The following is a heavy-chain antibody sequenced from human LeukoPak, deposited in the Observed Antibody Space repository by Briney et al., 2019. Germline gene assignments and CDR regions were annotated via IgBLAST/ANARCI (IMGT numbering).Heavy chain of an antibody. CDR1: GFTFSSYW. D-gene: IGHD6-19*01. J-gene: IGHJ4*02. V-gene: IGHV3-7*02. Sequence: GGSLRLSCAASGFTFSSYWMSWVRQAPGKGLEWVAKIKQEGSEKYYVDSVKGRFTISRDNAKNSLYLQMNSLRAEDTAAYYCASVYSSGWVDYWGQGTLVTVSS. CDR3: ASVYSSGWVDY. CDR2: IKQEGSEK.